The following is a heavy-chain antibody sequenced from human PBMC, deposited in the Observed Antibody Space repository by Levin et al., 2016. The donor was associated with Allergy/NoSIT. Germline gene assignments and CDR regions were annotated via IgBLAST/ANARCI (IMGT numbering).Heavy chain of an antibody. V-gene: IGHV4-34*01. CDR3: ARLPRYYDYVWGSYRFVANKDY. CDR2: INHSGST. J-gene: IGHJ4*02. CDR1: GGSFSGYY. Sequence: SETLSLTCAVYGGSFSGYYWSWIRQPPGKGLEWIGEINHSGSTNYNPSLKSRVTISVDTSKNQFSLKLSSVTAADTAVYYCARLPRYYDYVWGSYRFVANKDYWGQGTLVTVSS. D-gene: IGHD3-16*02.